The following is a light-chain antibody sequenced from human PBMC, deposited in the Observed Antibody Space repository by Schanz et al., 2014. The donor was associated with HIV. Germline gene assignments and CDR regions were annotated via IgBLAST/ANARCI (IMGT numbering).Light chain of an antibody. CDR2: FAS. CDR3: QQDGALPQS. CDR1: QSVSSSY. V-gene: IGKV3-20*01. J-gene: IGKJ2*03. Sequence: EIVLTQSPGTLSLSPGERATLSCRASQSVSSSYLAWYQQKPGQAPRLLMYFASTRATGIPDRFSGSGSGTDFSLTISRLEPEDFAVYYCQQDGALPQSFGQGTKLQIK.